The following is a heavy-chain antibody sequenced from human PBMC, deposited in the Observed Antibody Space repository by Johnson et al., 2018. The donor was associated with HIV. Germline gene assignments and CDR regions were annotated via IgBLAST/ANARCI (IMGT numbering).Heavy chain of an antibody. Sequence: QVQLVESGGGLVQPGGSLRLSCAASGFTFSSYAMSWVRPAPGKGLEWVAFIRYDGSNKYYADSVKGRFTISRDNSKNSLYLQMNSLRGEDTAVYYCSKARGRGYSYGGGAFDIWGQGTMVTVSS. J-gene: IGHJ3*02. CDR3: SKARGRGYSYGGGAFDI. D-gene: IGHD5-18*01. V-gene: IGHV3-30*02. CDR1: GFTFSSYA. CDR2: IRYDGSNK.